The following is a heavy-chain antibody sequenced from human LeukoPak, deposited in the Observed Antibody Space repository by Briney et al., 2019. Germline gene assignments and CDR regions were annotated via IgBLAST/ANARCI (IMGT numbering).Heavy chain of an antibody. Sequence: GGSLRLSCAASGFTFSSYSMNWVRQAPGKGLEWVSYISSSSSTIYYADSVKGRFTISRDNAKNSLYLQMNSLRAEDTALYYCARDWYYYGSGSYRGSFDYWGQGTLVTVSS. CDR3: ARDWYYYGSGSYRGSFDY. J-gene: IGHJ4*02. CDR2: ISSSSSTI. V-gene: IGHV3-48*01. CDR1: GFTFSSYS. D-gene: IGHD3-10*01.